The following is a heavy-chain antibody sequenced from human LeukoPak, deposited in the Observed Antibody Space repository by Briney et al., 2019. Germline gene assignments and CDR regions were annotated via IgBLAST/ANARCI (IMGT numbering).Heavy chain of an antibody. V-gene: IGHV1-46*01. CDR2: INPSGGST. CDR3: ARDLHISMVRGIMEFDP. Sequence: ASVKLSCKASGYTFTNYYMNWVRQAPGQGLEWMGIINPSGGSTSYAQKFQGRVTMTRDTPTSTVYMELSSLRSEDTAVYYCARDLHISMVRGIMEFDPGGQGTLVTVSS. J-gene: IGHJ5*02. CDR1: GYTFTNYY. D-gene: IGHD3-10*01.